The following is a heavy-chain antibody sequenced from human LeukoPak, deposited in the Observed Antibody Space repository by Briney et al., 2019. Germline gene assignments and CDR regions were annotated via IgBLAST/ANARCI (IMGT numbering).Heavy chain of an antibody. J-gene: IGHJ4*02. D-gene: IGHD3-22*01. Sequence: ASVKVSCKASAYTFTNYGISWVRQAPGQGLEWMGWISAYNGNTNYAQKFQGRVTMTTDTSTSTAYMELRRLRSDDTAVYYCAREGGYYDSSGYFDYWGQGTLVTVSS. CDR2: ISAYNGNT. V-gene: IGHV1-18*01. CDR3: AREGGYYDSSGYFDY. CDR1: AYTFTNYG.